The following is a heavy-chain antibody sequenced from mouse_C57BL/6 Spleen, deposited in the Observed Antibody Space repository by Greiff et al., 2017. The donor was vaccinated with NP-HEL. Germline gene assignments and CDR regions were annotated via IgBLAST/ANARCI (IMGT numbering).Heavy chain of an antibody. Sequence: VQVVESGAELVKPGASVKISCKASGYAFSSYWMNWVKQRPGKGLEWIGQIYPGDGDTNYNGKFKGKATLTADKSSSTAYMQLSSLTSEDSAVYFCARSGLGPYAMDYWGQGTSVTVSS. D-gene: IGHD3-3*01. CDR2: IYPGDGDT. V-gene: IGHV1-80*01. CDR3: ARSGLGPYAMDY. CDR1: GYAFSSYW. J-gene: IGHJ4*01.